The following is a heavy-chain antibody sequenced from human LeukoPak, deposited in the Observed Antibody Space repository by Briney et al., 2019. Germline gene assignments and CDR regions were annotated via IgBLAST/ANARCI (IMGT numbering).Heavy chain of an antibody. D-gene: IGHD6-13*01. CDR1: GGSISSTSHY. Sequence: SETLSLTCTVSGGSISSTSHYWGWVRQPPGKGLEWIGSVYYSGSTYYNPSLKSRVTISVDTSKNQFSLRLSSVTATDMAVYFCARLGYSVSWTDCWGQGILVTVSS. CDR2: VYYSGST. V-gene: IGHV4-39*01. CDR3: ARLGYSVSWTDC. J-gene: IGHJ4*02.